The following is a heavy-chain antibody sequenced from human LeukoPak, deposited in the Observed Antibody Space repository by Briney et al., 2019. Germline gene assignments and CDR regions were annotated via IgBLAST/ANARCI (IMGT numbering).Heavy chain of an antibody. CDR2: ISYDGSNK. Sequence: PGGSLRLSCAASGFTFSSYGMHWVRQAPGKGLEWVAVISYDGSNKYYADSVKGRFTISRDNSKNTLYLQMNSLRAEETAVYYCAKDLIPAAVYYYGMDVWGQGTTVTVSS. J-gene: IGHJ6*02. V-gene: IGHV3-30*18. CDR3: AKDLIPAAVYYYGMDV. CDR1: GFTFSSYG. D-gene: IGHD2-2*01.